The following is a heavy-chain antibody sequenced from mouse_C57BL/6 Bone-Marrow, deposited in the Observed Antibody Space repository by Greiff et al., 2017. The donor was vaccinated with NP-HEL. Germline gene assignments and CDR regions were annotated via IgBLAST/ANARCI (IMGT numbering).Heavy chain of an antibody. CDR3: ARDRDLMGVAY. CDR2: ISDGGSYT. D-gene: IGHD1-1*02. Sequence: EVKLMESGGGLVKPGGSLKLSCAASGFTFSSYAMSWVRQTPEKRLEWVATISDGGSYTYYPDNVKGRFTISRDNAKNNLYLQMSHLKSEDTAMYYCARDRDLMGVAYWGQGTLVTVSA. J-gene: IGHJ3*01. CDR1: GFTFSSYA. V-gene: IGHV5-4*01.